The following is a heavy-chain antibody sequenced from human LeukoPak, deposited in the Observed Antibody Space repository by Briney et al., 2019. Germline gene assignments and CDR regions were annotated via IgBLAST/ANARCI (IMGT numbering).Heavy chain of an antibody. CDR1: GGSISSYY. CDR3: ASSLRDGYLDY. V-gene: IGHV4-59*01. D-gene: IGHD5-24*01. CDR2: IYYSGST. J-gene: IGHJ4*02. Sequence: PSETLSLTCTVSGGSISSYYWSWIRQPPGKGLEWIGYIYYSGSTNYNPSLKSRVTISVDTSKNQFSLKLSSVTAADTAVYYCASSLRDGYLDYWGQGTLVTVSS.